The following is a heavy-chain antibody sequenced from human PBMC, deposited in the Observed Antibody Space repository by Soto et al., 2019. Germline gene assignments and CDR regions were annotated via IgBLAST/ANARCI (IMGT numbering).Heavy chain of an antibody. D-gene: IGHD2-2*01. CDR1: GYTFSNYG. CDR2: ISLYSDGT. V-gene: IGHV1-18*01. J-gene: IGHJ5*02. Sequence: ASVKVSFKTSGYTFSNYGITWVRHAPGQPLEWLGWISLYSDGTNYAQKFQGRVSMATDTSTTTAYMGLRSLRSDDTAVYYCARVVPGAEAWFGPWGQGTLVTVSS. CDR3: ARVVPGAEAWFGP.